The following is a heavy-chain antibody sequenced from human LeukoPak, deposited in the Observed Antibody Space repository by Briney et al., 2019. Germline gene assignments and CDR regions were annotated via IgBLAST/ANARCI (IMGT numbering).Heavy chain of an antibody. J-gene: IGHJ5*02. V-gene: IGHV1-2*02. D-gene: IGHD1-26*01. CDR1: GYTFTGYY. CDR3: ARDPLSRYSGSQRAWFDP. Sequence: ASVKDSCKASGYTFTGYYMHWVRQAPGQGLEWMGWINPNSGGTNYAQKFQGRVTMTRDTSISTAYMELSRLRSDDTAVYYCARDPLSRYSGSQRAWFDPWGQGTLVTVSS. CDR2: INPNSGGT.